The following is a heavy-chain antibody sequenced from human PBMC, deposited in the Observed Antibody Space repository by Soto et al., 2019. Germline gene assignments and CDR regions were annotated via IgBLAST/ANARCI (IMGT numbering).Heavy chain of an antibody. Sequence: QVQLVQSGAEVKKPGSSVKVSCKASGGTFSSYTISWVRQAPGQGREWMGRIIPTLGIANYAQKFQGRATITADKSTSTAYMELSSLRSEDTAVYYCARDSRITMVRGAYWYFDLWGRGTLVTVSS. V-gene: IGHV1-69*08. CDR2: IIPTLGIA. CDR3: ARDSRITMVRGAYWYFDL. J-gene: IGHJ2*01. D-gene: IGHD3-10*01. CDR1: GGTFSSYT.